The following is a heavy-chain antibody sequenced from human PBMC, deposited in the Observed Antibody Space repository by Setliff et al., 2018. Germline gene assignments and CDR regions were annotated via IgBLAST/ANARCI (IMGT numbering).Heavy chain of an antibody. J-gene: IGHJ6*02. CDR1: GFTFSSYA. D-gene: IGHD2-21*02. Sequence: QPGGSLRLSCAASGFTFSSYAMSWVRQAPGKGLEWVSAISGSGGSTYYADSVKGRFTISRDNSKSTLYLQMDSLRAEDTAVYYCARNWVTAQHYYYGMDVWGQGTTVTVS. CDR3: ARNWVTAQHYYYGMDV. CDR2: ISGSGGST. V-gene: IGHV3-23*01.